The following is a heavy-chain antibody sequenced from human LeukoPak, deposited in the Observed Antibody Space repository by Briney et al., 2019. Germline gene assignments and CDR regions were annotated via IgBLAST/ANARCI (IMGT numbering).Heavy chain of an antibody. CDR2: ISYRGST. Sequence: SETLCLTCTASGGSTSSDHWSWIRQAPEKGLEWIGCISYRGSTNYNPPLKSRVTISIDTSKKHFSLKLTSVTAADTGVYYCARGRGLGVITPYSDSWGQGTLVTVSS. D-gene: IGHD3-16*02. CDR3: ARGRGLGVITPYSDS. V-gene: IGHV4-59*08. CDR1: GGSTSSDH. J-gene: IGHJ4*02.